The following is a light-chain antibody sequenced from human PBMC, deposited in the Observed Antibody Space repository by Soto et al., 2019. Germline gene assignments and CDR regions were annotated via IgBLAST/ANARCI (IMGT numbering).Light chain of an antibody. CDR1: SNDIGSYNY. CDR3: SSYTSSSYTSSTTLYV. Sequence: QSVLTQPASVSGSPGQSITISCTGTSNDIGSYNYVSWYQQYPGKAPKLMIFDVSNRPSGVSNRFSGSKSGNTASLTISGLQAEDEAYYYCSSYTSSSYTSSTTLYVFGTGTKVTVL. CDR2: DVS. J-gene: IGLJ1*01. V-gene: IGLV2-14*01.